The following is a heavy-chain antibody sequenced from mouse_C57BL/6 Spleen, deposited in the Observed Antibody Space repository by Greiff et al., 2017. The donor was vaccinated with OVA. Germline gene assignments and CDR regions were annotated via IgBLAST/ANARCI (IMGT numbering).Heavy chain of an antibody. CDR2: IDPGSGGT. CDR1: GYAFTNYL. Sequence: VQLQQSGAELVRPGTSVKVSCKASGYAFTNYLIAWVKQRPGQGLEWIGVIDPGSGGTNYNEKFKGKATLTADTSSSTAYMQLSSLTSEDSAVYFCARSSGSYVEFAYWGKGTLVTVSA. J-gene: IGHJ3*01. V-gene: IGHV1-54*01. CDR3: ARSSGSYVEFAY. D-gene: IGHD3-1*01.